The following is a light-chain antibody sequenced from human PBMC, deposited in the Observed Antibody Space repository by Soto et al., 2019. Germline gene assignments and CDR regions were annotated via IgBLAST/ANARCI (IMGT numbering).Light chain of an antibody. CDR2: NVS. CDR1: SSDVGGYNY. J-gene: IGLJ1*01. V-gene: IGLV2-14*03. CDR3: TSYTSRHTYV. Sequence: QSALTQPASVSGSPGQSITISCTGTSSDVGGYNYVSWYQQHPDKAPRLMIYNVSNRPSGVSDRLSGYKYGDTASLTIAGLQAEDEADYYCTSYTSRHTYVFGTGTKATVL.